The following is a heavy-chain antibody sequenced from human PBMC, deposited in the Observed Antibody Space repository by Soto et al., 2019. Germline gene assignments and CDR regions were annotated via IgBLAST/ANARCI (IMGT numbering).Heavy chain of an antibody. CDR2: IRSKYYSYTT. J-gene: IGHJ4*02. V-gene: IGHV3-72*01. Sequence: EVQLVESGGGLVQPGGSLRLSCAVSGVTFSDHVMDWVRQGPGKGLEWVGRIRSKYYSYTTESAASVKGSLTISRDDSKFSVYLQMTSLKAELTAVYYCAVDIIGTGSYWGQGTLVTVGS. CDR1: GVTFSDHV. CDR3: AVDIIGTGSY. D-gene: IGHD5-12*01.